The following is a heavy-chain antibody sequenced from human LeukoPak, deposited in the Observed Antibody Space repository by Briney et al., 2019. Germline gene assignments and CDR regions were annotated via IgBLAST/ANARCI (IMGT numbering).Heavy chain of an antibody. CDR3: TRDQTPYY. CDR2: IRSKIYSETP. CDR1: GFTFGDYA. Sequence: PGGSLRLSCTASGFTFGDYAMTWVRQAPGKGLEWVGFIRSKIYSETPEYAASVKGRFTISRDDSKGIAYLQMNSLKTEDTAVYYCTRDQTPYYWGQGTLVTVSS. J-gene: IGHJ4*02. V-gene: IGHV3-49*04.